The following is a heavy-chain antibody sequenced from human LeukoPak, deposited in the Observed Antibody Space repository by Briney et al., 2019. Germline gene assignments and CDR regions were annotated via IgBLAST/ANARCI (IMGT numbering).Heavy chain of an antibody. CDR2: IRYDGSNK. CDR1: GFTFSSYG. Sequence: GGSLRLSCAASGFTFSSYGMHWVRQAPGKGLEWVAFIRYDGSNKYYADSVKGRFTISRDNTKNLLYLEMNSLRAEDTAMYFCVRDVGAVRGEVYFDYWGQGTLVTVSS. V-gene: IGHV3-30*02. J-gene: IGHJ4*02. D-gene: IGHD3-10*01. CDR3: VRDVGAVRGEVYFDY.